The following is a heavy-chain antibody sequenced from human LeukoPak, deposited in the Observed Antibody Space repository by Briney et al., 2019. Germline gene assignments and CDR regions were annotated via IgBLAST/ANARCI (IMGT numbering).Heavy chain of an antibody. Sequence: GRSLRLSCAASGFTFSSYTIHWVRQAPGKGLEWVAVFSYDGSNEYYADSVKGRFTISRDNSKNTLYLQMNSLRAEDTAVYYCAKKGYAGSGTHSYYFDYWGQGALVTVSS. D-gene: IGHD3-10*01. CDR2: FSYDGSNE. CDR3: AKKGYAGSGTHSYYFDY. V-gene: IGHV3-30*04. CDR1: GFTFSSYT. J-gene: IGHJ4*02.